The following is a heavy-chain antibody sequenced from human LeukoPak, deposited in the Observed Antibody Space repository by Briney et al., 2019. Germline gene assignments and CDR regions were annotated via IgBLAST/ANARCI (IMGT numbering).Heavy chain of an antibody. CDR1: GYSFPSYW. CDR2: IYPVNSDT. CDR3: ARRGYTYGSRVANWFDP. Sequence: GESLKISCKGSGYSFPSYWIGWVCQMPGKGLEWMGIIYPVNSDTRYSPSFQGQVTISADKSINTAYLQWSSLKASDTAMYYCARRGYTYGSRVANWFDPWGQGTLVTVSS. D-gene: IGHD5-18*01. J-gene: IGHJ5*02. V-gene: IGHV5-51*01.